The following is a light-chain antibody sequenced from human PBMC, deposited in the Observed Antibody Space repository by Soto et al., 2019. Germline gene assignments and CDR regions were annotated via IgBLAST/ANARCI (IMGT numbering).Light chain of an antibody. CDR3: SSFTTSDFYV. Sequence: QSALTQPASVSGSPGQSITISCTGTGSDIGAYNYVSWYQQHPGKAPKLIIYGVTHRPSGVSTRFSASKSAYTASLTISGLQAEDEADYYCSSFTTSDFYVFGPGTQLTVL. V-gene: IGLV2-14*01. J-gene: IGLJ1*01. CDR1: GSDIGAYNY. CDR2: GVT.